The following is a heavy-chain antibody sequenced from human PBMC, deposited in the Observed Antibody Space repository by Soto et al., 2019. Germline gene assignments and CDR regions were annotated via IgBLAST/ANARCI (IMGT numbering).Heavy chain of an antibody. CDR1: GFTFSSYA. CDR2: ISDSDNAT. CDR3: AKGDASSVWSARDN. Sequence: EVQLLESGGGLVQPGGSLRLSCAASGFTFSSYAMTWVRQAPGKGLEWVSVISDSDNATYYADSVKGRFTISRDNSKNTLDLQFNSLRAEYTAVYYCAKGDASSVWSARDNGGQGTPVTVSS. V-gene: IGHV3-23*01. J-gene: IGHJ4*02. D-gene: IGHD6-19*01.